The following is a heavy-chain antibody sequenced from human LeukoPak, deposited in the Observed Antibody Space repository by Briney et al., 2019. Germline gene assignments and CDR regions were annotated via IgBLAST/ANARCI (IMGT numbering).Heavy chain of an antibody. CDR3: ARLAYCGGDCYGGHYYYYMDV. Sequence: PGGSLRLSCAASGFTFSSYSMNWVRQAPGKGLEWVSYISSSSSTIYYADSVKGRFTISRDNAKNSLYLQMNSLRAEDTAVYYCARLAYCGGDCYGGHYYYYMDVWGKGITVTVSS. CDR1: GFTFSSYS. J-gene: IGHJ6*03. V-gene: IGHV3-48*01. D-gene: IGHD2-21*02. CDR2: ISSSSSTI.